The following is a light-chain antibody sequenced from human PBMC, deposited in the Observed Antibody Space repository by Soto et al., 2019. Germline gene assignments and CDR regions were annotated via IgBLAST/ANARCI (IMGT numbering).Light chain of an antibody. Sequence: QSVLTQPASVSGSPGQSSTISCTGTSSDVGAYNYVSWYQQHPGKAPKLIIYEVSNRPAGVSNRFSGSKSGNTASLTISGLQAEDEADYHCSSYTSSTTYVFATGTKVTV. J-gene: IGLJ1*01. CDR3: SSYTSSTTYV. V-gene: IGLV2-14*01. CDR1: SSDVGAYNY. CDR2: EVS.